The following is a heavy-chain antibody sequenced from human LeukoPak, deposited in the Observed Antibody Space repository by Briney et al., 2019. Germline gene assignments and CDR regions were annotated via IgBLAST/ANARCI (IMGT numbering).Heavy chain of an antibody. J-gene: IGHJ4*02. D-gene: IGHD3-10*01. CDR2: ISDYNGNT. V-gene: IGHV1-18*04. CDR3: ARGYYGSGFPRY. Sequence: SSVKVACKASGYTFTSYGFSWVRQAPGQGLECVGWISDYNGNTNYAQKLQGRVTMTTDTSTSTAYMELRSLRSDDTAVYYCARGYYGSGFPRYWGQGTLVTVSS. CDR1: GYTFTSYG.